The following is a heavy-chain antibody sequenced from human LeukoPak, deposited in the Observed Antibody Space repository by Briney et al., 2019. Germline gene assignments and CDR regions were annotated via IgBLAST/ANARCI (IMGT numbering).Heavy chain of an antibody. CDR3: ARRIAAAGNDAFDI. J-gene: IGHJ3*02. CDR1: GFTFSSYN. V-gene: IGHV3-48*01. Sequence: PGGSLRLSCAASGFTFSSYNMNWVRQAPGKGLEWVSYISSSSSTIYYADSVKGRFTISRDNAKNSLYLQMNSLRAEDTAVYYCARRIAAAGNDAFDIWGQGTMVTVSS. D-gene: IGHD6-13*01. CDR2: ISSSSSTI.